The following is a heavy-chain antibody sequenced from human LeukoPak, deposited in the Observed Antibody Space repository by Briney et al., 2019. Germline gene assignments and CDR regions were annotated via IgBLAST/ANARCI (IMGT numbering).Heavy chain of an antibody. J-gene: IGHJ3*02. CDR1: GGSISSYY. CDR3: ARAMLFYYDSSGSAFDI. Sequence: SETLSLTCTVSGGSISSYYWSWIRQPPGKGLEWIGYIYCSGSTNYNPSLKSRVTISVDTSKNQFSLKLSSVTAADTAVYYCARAMLFYYDSSGSAFDIWGQGTMVTVSS. V-gene: IGHV4-59*08. D-gene: IGHD3-22*01. CDR2: IYCSGST.